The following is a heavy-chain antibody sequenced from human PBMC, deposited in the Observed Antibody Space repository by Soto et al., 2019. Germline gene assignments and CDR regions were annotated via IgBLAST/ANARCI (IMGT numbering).Heavy chain of an antibody. D-gene: IGHD2-2*01. V-gene: IGHV4-34*01. CDR3: ARDTSLYCSSTSCAYYFDY. J-gene: IGHJ4*02. CDR2: INHSGST. Sequence: SETLSLTCAVYGGSFSGYYWSWIRQPPGKGLEWIGEINHSGSTNYNPSLKSRVTISVDTSKNQFSLKLSSVTAADTAVYYCARDTSLYCSSTSCAYYFDYWGQGTLVTVSS. CDR1: GGSFSGYY.